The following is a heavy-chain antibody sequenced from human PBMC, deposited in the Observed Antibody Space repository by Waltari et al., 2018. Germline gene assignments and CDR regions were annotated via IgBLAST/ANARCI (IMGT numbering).Heavy chain of an antibody. CDR1: GSTFTSYG. Sequence: QVQLVQAGAEVKKPGASVKVSCKASGSTFTSYGISWVRQAPGQGLEWMGWSSAYNDNTNYEQKLQGSVTITSDKATSTAYMELSSRRSEDTAVYYCARDGHCTGGLCYPLDYWGPGTLVTVSS. V-gene: IGHV1-18*01. CDR2: SSAYNDNT. J-gene: IGHJ4*02. D-gene: IGHD2-8*02. CDR3: ARDGHCTGGLCYPLDY.